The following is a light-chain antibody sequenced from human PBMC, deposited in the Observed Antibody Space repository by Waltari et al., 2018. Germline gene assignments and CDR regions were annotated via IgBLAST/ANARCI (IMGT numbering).Light chain of an antibody. CDR3: QQYYSIPYT. CDR1: QNILYSSNSKNY. Sequence: DIVMTQSPDSLAVSLGERATINCKSSQNILYSSNSKNYLAWYQHKPGQPPKLRIYWASTRESGVPDRCSGSGSETDFTLTISSLQAEDVAVYYCQQYYSIPYTFGQGTKLEIK. V-gene: IGKV4-1*01. CDR2: WAS. J-gene: IGKJ2*01.